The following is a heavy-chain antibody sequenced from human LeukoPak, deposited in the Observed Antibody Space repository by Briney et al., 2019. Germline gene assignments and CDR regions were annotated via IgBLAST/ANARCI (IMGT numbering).Heavy chain of an antibody. CDR3: AGDSDGDYDYCGMDV. Sequence: SVKVSCKASGGTFSSYAISWVRQAPGQGLECRGRIIPILGIANYAQKFQGRVTITADKSTSTAYMELSSLRSEDTAVYYCAGDSDGDYDYCGMDVWGQGTTVTVSS. V-gene: IGHV1-69*04. J-gene: IGHJ6*02. D-gene: IGHD4-17*01. CDR1: GGTFSSYA. CDR2: IIPILGIA.